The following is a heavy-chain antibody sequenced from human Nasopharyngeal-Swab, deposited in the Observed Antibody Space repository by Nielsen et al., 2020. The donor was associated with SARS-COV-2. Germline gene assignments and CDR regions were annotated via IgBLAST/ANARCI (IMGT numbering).Heavy chain of an antibody. V-gene: IGHV3-21*01. D-gene: IGHD2-15*01. CDR3: ARDCSGGSCYSVVDDAFDI. CDR2: ISSSSSYI. Sequence: WIRQPPGKGLEWVSSISSSSSYIYHADSVKGRFTISRDNAKNSLYLQMNSLRAEDTAVYYCARDCSGGSCYSVVDDAFDIWGQGTMVTVSS. J-gene: IGHJ3*02.